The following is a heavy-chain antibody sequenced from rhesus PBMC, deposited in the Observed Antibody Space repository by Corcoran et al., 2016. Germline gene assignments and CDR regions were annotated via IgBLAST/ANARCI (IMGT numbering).Heavy chain of an antibody. V-gene: IGHV4-165*02. CDR1: GGSISGYY. CDR2: IAGSSGNT. D-gene: IGHD3-28*01. Sequence: QVQLQESGPGLVKPSETLSLTCAVSGGSISGYYWNWIRQPPGKGLEWFGYIAGSSGNTYYISSFMSRVTISADTSKTQFSLKLSSVTAADTAVYYCARGVITTVDYWGQGVLVTVTS. J-gene: IGHJ4*01. CDR3: ARGVITTVDY.